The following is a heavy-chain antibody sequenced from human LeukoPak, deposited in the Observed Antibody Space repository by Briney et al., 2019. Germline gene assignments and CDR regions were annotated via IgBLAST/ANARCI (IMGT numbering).Heavy chain of an antibody. Sequence: PGGSLRLSCAASGITFSSYDMHWVRQATGKGQEWVSAIGTAGDTYYPGSVKGRFTISRENAKNSLYLQMNSLRAGDTAVYYCARGHPKWSMDYWGQGTLVTVSS. CDR3: ARGHPKWSMDY. V-gene: IGHV3-13*01. D-gene: IGHD2-8*01. J-gene: IGHJ4*02. CDR1: GITFSSYD. CDR2: IGTAGDT.